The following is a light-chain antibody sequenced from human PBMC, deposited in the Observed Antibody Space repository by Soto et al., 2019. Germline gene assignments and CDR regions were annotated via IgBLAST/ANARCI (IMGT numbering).Light chain of an antibody. CDR3: QQTYNLPPT. Sequence: DIQLTQSPSSLSASVGDRVSITCRTSQTISTFLNWYHHRPGQAPKLLIYSISNLQSGVPSRFSGGGAGTEFTLTISSLQPEDFGSYSCQQTYNLPPTFGGGTGVQIK. CDR1: QTISTF. CDR2: SIS. V-gene: IGKV1-39*01. J-gene: IGKJ4*01.